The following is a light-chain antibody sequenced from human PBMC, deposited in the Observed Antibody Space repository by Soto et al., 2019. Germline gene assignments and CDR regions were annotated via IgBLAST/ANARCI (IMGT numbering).Light chain of an antibody. CDR3: QQYYTYPCT. CDR1: QGISRY. Sequence: AIRMTQSPSSFSASTGDRVTITCRASQGISRYLAWYQQQPAKAPKLLIYAASTLQSGVPSRFSCSGSGADFTIIISCQQSEDCASYYNQQYYTYPCTFGGGTKVEIK. J-gene: IGKJ4*01. V-gene: IGKV1-8*01. CDR2: AAS.